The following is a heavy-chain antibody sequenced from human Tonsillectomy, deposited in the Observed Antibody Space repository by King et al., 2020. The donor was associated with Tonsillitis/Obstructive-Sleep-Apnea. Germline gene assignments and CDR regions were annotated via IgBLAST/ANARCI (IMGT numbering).Heavy chain of an antibody. CDR2: ISAYNGNT. Sequence: VQLVQSGAEVKKPGASVKVSCKASGYTFTNYGISWVRQAPGQGLEWMGWISAYNGNTNYAQKFQDRVTMTTDTSTSTAYMELRSLRSDDTAVYYCARGGNYYGSGHLYYYGRDVWGQGTRVTVSS. D-gene: IGHD3-10*01. CDR1: GYTFTNYG. V-gene: IGHV1-18*01. CDR3: ARGGNYYGSGHLYYYGRDV. J-gene: IGHJ6*02.